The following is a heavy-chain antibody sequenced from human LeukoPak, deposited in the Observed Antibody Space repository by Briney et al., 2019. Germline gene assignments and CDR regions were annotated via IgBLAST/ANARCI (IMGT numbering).Heavy chain of an antibody. J-gene: IGHJ3*02. D-gene: IGHD6-19*01. CDR2: IIPIFGTA. V-gene: IGHV1-69*01. Sequence: GATVKVSCKASGGTFSSYAISWVPQAPGQGLEWMGGIIPIFGTANYAQKFQGRVTITADESTSTAYMELSSLRSEDTAVYYCAREWYSSGWYGGHDAFDIWGQGTMVTASS. CDR1: GGTFSSYA. CDR3: AREWYSSGWYGGHDAFDI.